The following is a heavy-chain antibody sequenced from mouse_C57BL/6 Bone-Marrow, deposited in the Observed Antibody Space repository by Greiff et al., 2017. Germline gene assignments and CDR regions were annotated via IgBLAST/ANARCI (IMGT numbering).Heavy chain of an antibody. V-gene: IGHV1-55*01. J-gene: IGHJ2*01. D-gene: IGHD4-1*01. CDR1: GFTFTSYW. CDR2: IYPTSGRT. Sequence: QVQLQQPGAELVKPGASVKMSCKASGFTFTSYWITWVKQRPGQGLEWIGDIYPTSGRTNYNEKFKSKAILTVDTSSNTAYMQLSSLTSEESAVFYCSGSGHLGRSFDYWGQGTTLTVSS. CDR3: SGSGHLGRSFDY.